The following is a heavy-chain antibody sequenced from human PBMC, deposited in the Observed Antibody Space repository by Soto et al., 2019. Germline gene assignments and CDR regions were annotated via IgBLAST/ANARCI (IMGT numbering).Heavy chain of an antibody. CDR3: AKVGYSGLLLSYYYYGMDV. CDR2: ISYDGSNK. V-gene: IGHV3-30*18. D-gene: IGHD3-22*01. CDR1: GFTFSSYG. J-gene: IGHJ6*02. Sequence: GGSLRLSCAASGFTFSSYGMHWVRQAPGKGLEWVAVISYDGSNKYYADSVKGRFTISRDNSKNTLYLQMNSLRAEDTAVYYCAKVGYSGLLLSYYYYGMDVWGQGTTVTVSS.